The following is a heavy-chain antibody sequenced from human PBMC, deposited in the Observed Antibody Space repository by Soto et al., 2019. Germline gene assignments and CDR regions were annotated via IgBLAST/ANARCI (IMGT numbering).Heavy chain of an antibody. D-gene: IGHD3-22*01. Sequence: GSLRLSCVGFGLTVRASDMHWVRQNVGKGLEWVSSIGTDDYTYYLDSVRGRFTISREDAKNSLYLQMDSLRAGDTAVYYCARAYYDNSGYPLGGMDVWGQGTMVTVSS. CDR3: ARAYYDNSGYPLGGMDV. V-gene: IGHV3-13*01. CDR2: IGTDDYT. CDR1: GLTVRASD. J-gene: IGHJ6*02.